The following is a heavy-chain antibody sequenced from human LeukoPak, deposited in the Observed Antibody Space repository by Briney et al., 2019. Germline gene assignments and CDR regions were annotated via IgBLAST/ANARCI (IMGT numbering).Heavy chain of an antibody. J-gene: IGHJ4*02. V-gene: IGHV3-74*01. CDR1: GFTFSSYW. D-gene: IGHD3-10*01. Sequence: GGSLRLSCAASGFTFSSYWMHWVRQAPGKGLVWVSRINSDGGSTSYADSVKGRFTISRDNAENTLYLQMNSLRAEDTAVYYCARSLIDYGSGSYYVDYWGQGTLVTVSS. CDR3: ARSLIDYGSGSYYVDY. CDR2: INSDGGST.